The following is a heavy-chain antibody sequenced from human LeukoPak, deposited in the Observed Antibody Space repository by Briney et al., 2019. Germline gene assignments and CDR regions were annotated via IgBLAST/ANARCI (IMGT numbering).Heavy chain of an antibody. D-gene: IGHD5-18*01. CDR2: IYYSGNT. CDR3: ARRYRYNYGKIDY. J-gene: IGHJ4*02. Sequence: PSETLSLTCNVSDASISSTNYYWVWIRQPPGKGLEWIGSIYYSGNTYYNPSLKSRVTISVDTSKNQFSLKLSSVTAADTAVYHCARRYRYNYGKIDYWGQGILVTVSS. CDR1: DASISSTNYY. V-gene: IGHV4-39*01.